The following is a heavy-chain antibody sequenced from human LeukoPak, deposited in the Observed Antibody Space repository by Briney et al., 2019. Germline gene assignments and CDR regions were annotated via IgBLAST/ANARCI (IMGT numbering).Heavy chain of an antibody. J-gene: IGHJ4*02. V-gene: IGHV3-23*01. Sequence: GGSLRLSCAASGFTFSNYAMSWVRQAPGKGLEWVSAISGSGGTRDYADSVKGRFTISRDNAKNSLYLQMNSLRAEDTAVYYCARDIRVITPYFDYWGQGTLVTVSS. CDR1: GFTFSNYA. CDR3: ARDIRVITPYFDY. D-gene: IGHD3-10*01. CDR2: ISGSGGTR.